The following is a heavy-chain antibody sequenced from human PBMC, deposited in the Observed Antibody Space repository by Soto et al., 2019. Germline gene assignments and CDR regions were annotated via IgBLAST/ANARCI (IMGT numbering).Heavy chain of an antibody. CDR1: GYTFTSCY. Sequence: ASVKVSCKASGYTFTSCYMHWVRQAPGQGLEWMGIINPSGGSTSYAQKFQGRVTMTRDTSTSTVYMELSSLRSEDTAVYYCARAPPVRGYSGYDYRLYYFDYWGQGTLVTVSS. D-gene: IGHD5-12*01. V-gene: IGHV1-46*01. CDR2: INPSGGST. CDR3: ARAPPVRGYSGYDYRLYYFDY. J-gene: IGHJ4*02.